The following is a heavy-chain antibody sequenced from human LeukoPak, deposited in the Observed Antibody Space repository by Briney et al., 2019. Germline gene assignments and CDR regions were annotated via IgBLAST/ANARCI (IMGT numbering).Heavy chain of an antibody. V-gene: IGHV6-1*01. CDR3: GKETDFGVVTN. J-gene: IGHJ4*02. D-gene: IGHD3-3*01. CDR2: KYYRSQQRYR. Sequence: SQTLSLTCAISGHSHPRNCAAWEWIRQSPSRGVEWLGRKYYRSQQRYRNYAQSVKDRININADTSQNQFSLHLNSVTPEDTAVYYCGKETDFGVVTNWGRGTLATVSS. CDR1: GHSHPRNCAA.